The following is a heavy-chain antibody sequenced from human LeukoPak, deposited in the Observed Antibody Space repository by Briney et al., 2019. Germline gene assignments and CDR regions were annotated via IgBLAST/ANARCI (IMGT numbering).Heavy chain of an antibody. CDR2: ISSSGSTI. CDR1: GLTLRSCG. J-gene: IGHJ6*04. CDR3: AELGITMIGGV. Sequence: GGSLRLSCAVSGLTLRSCGMHWVRQAPGKGLEWVSYISSSGSTIYYADSVKGRFTISRDNAKNSLYLQMNSLRAEDTAVYYCAELGITMIGGVWGKGTTVTISS. D-gene: IGHD3-10*02. V-gene: IGHV3-48*03.